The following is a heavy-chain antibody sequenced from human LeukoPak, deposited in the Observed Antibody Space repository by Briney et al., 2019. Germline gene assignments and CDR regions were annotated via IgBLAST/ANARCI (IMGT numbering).Heavy chain of an antibody. CDR1: GFTFSSYG. V-gene: IGHV3-48*04. D-gene: IGHD3-22*01. J-gene: IGHJ4*02. Sequence: GGSLRLSCAASGFTFSSYGMSWVRQAPGKGLEWVSYISSSGSTIYYADSVKGRFTISRDNAKNSLYLQMNSLRAEDTAVYYCARDAYYDSSGPKGFWGQGTLVTVSS. CDR2: ISSSGSTI. CDR3: ARDAYYDSSGPKGF.